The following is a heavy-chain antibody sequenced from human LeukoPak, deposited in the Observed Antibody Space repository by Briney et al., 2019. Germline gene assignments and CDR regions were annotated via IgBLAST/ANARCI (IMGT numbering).Heavy chain of an antibody. CDR3: AREYYYGDYYLVSGPSSGDY. CDR1: GFTFSSYA. CDR2: ISYDGSNK. J-gene: IGHJ4*02. Sequence: GGSLRLSCAASGFTFSSYAMHWVREAPGKGLEGVAVISYDGSNKYYADSVKGRFTISRDNSKNTLYLQMNSLRAEDTAVYYCAREYYYGDYYLVSGPSSGDYWGQGTLVTVSS. D-gene: IGHD4-17*01. V-gene: IGHV3-30-3*01.